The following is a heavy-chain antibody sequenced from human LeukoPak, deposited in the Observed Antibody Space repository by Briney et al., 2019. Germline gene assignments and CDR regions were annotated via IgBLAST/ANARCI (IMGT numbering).Heavy chain of an antibody. D-gene: IGHD2-8*02. Sequence: SETLSLTCTASGGSISSYYWSWIRQPPGKGLEWIGYIYYSGSTNYNPSLKSRVTISVDTSKDQFSLKLSSVTAADTAVYYCASTGGDIDYWGQGTLVTVSS. J-gene: IGHJ4*02. CDR2: IYYSGST. V-gene: IGHV4-59*08. CDR1: GGSISSYY. CDR3: ASTGGDIDY.